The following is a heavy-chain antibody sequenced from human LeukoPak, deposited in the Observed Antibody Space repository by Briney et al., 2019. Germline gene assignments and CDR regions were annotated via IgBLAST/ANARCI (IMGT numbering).Heavy chain of an antibody. CDR3: AKEGSGYDDDAFDI. Sequence: GGSLRLSCAASGFTFSSYGMHWVRQAPGKGLEWVAFIGYDGSNKYYADSVKGRFTISRDNSKNTLYLQMNSLIAEDTAVYYCAKEGSGYDDDAFDIWGQGTMVTVSS. J-gene: IGHJ3*02. V-gene: IGHV3-30*02. CDR1: GFTFSSYG. CDR2: IGYDGSNK. D-gene: IGHD5-12*01.